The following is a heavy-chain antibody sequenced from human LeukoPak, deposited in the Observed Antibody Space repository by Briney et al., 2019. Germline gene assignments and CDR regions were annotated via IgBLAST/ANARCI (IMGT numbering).Heavy chain of an antibody. J-gene: IGHJ6*01. D-gene: IGHD3-3*01. CDR2: INHFGST. CDR1: GFTFTSYV. Sequence: SGGSLRLSCAASGFTFTSYVMAWVRQAPGKGLEWIGEINHFGSTNYNPSLKSRVTISVDTSKNQFSLKLSSVTAADTAVYYCARYPLVSSTSEWLFAPSYYYYGMDVWGQGTTVTVSS. V-gene: IGHV4-34*01. CDR3: ARYPLVSSTSEWLFAPSYYYYGMDV.